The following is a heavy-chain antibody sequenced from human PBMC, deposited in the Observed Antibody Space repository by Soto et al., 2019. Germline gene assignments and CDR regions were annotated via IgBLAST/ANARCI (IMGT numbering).Heavy chain of an antibody. CDR3: ARDREYQTLPDY. J-gene: IGHJ4*02. CDR2: ISSSSGTI. CDR1: GFTFNTYT. D-gene: IGHD2-2*01. Sequence: PGGSLRLSCAASGFTFNTYTMNWVRQAPGKGLEWVPYISSSSGTIYYADSVKGRFTISRDNAKNSLYLQMNSLRAEDTAVYYCARDREYQTLPDYWGQGTLVTVSS. V-gene: IGHV3-48*01.